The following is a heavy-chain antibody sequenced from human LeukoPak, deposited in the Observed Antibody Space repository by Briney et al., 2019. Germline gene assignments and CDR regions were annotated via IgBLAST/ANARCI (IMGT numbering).Heavy chain of an antibody. J-gene: IGHJ6*03. CDR2: IIPIFGTA. Sequence: GASVTVSCKASGGTFSSYAISWVRQAPGQGLEWMGGIIPIFGTANYAQKFQGRVTITADESTSTAYMELSSLRSEDTAVYYCARDSFRGRRDTAMVSRPAYYYYYYMDVWGKGTTVTISS. CDR3: ARDSFRGRRDTAMVSRPAYYYYYYMDV. V-gene: IGHV1-69*13. D-gene: IGHD5-18*01. CDR1: GGTFSSYA.